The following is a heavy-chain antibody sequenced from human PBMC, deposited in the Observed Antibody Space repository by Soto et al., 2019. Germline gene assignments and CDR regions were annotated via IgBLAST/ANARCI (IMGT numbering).Heavy chain of an antibody. V-gene: IGHV3-30*18. CDR2: ISYDGSNK. Sequence: GGSLRLSCAASGFTFSNYGMHWVRQAPGKGLEWVAVISYDGSNKYYADSVKGRFTISRDNSKNTLYLQMNSLRPEDTAVYYCAKDRCSNSYCRYGMDVWGQGTTVTVSS. J-gene: IGHJ6*02. CDR3: AKDRCSNSYCRYGMDV. D-gene: IGHD6-13*01. CDR1: GFTFSNYG.